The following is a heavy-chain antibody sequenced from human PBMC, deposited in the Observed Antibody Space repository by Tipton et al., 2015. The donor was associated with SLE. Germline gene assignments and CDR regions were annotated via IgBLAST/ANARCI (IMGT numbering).Heavy chain of an antibody. Sequence: SGFTFSSYGMHWVRQAPGKGLEWVAFIRYYGSNKYYADSVKGRFTISRDNSKNTLYLQMNSLRAEDTAVYYCAKVRWELPDDYWGQGTLVTVSS. D-gene: IGHD1-26*01. V-gene: IGHV3-30*02. CDR3: AKVRWELPDDY. CDR1: GFTFSSYG. J-gene: IGHJ4*02. CDR2: IRYYGSNK.